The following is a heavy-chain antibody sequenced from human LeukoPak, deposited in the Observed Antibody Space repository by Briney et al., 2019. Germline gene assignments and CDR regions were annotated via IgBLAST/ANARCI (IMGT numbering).Heavy chain of an antibody. Sequence: ASVKVSCKASGYIFTSYYLHWARQAPGQGLEWMGWINPNSGGTNYAQKFQGRVTMTRDTSISTAYMELSRLRSDDTAVYYCARVAAAAPNYWGQGTLVTVSS. CDR2: INPNSGGT. CDR3: ARVAAAAPNY. D-gene: IGHD6-13*01. CDR1: GYIFTSYY. J-gene: IGHJ4*02. V-gene: IGHV1-2*02.